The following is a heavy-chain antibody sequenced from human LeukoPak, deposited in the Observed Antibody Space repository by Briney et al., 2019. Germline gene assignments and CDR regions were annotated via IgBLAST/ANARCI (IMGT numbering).Heavy chain of an antibody. CDR2: ISGSRSYT. Sequence: PGGSLRLSCAASGFTFSSYWMSWVRQAPGKGLEWVSAISGSRSYTYYADSVKGRFTISRDNSKNTLYLQMNSLRPEDTAVYYCGREIEAPGKTLDYWGQGTLVTVSS. CDR1: GFTFSSYW. J-gene: IGHJ4*02. V-gene: IGHV3-23*01. CDR3: GREIEAPGKTLDY.